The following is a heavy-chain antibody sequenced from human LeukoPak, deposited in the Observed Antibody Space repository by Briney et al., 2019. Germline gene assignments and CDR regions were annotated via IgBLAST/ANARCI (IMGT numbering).Heavy chain of an antibody. Sequence: GGSLRLSCAASGFTFSSYSMNWVRQAPGKGLEWVSSISSSSSYIYYADSVKGRFTISRDNAKNSLYLQMNSLRAEDTALYYCAKGQTPYYYYGMDVWGQGTTVTVSS. V-gene: IGHV3-21*04. CDR1: GFTFSSYS. CDR2: ISSSSSYI. CDR3: AKGQTPYYYYGMDV. J-gene: IGHJ6*02.